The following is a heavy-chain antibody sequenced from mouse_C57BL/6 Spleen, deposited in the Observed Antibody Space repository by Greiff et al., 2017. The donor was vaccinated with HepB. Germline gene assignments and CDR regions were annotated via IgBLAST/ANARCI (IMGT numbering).Heavy chain of an antibody. CDR2: ISDGGSYT. CDR1: GFTFSSYA. CDR3: ARDQGGLRAWFAY. Sequence: EVQVVESGGGLVKPGGSLKLSCAASGFTFSSYAMSWVRQTPEKRLEWVATISDGGSYTYYPDNVKGRFTISRDNAKNNLYLQMSHLKSEDTAMYYCARDQGGLRAWFAYWGQGTLVTVSA. J-gene: IGHJ3*01. D-gene: IGHD2-2*01. V-gene: IGHV5-4*01.